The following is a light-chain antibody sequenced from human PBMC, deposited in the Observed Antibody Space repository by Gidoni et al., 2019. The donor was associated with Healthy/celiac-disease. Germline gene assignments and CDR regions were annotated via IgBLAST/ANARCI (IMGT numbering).Light chain of an antibody. CDR1: QSVSSSY. CDR3: QQYGSSPEYT. J-gene: IGKJ2*01. CDR2: GAS. V-gene: IGKV3-20*01. Sequence: EIVLTQSPGTLSLSPGERATLSCRASQSVSSSYLAWYQQKPGHAPRLLIYGASSRATGIPDRFSGSGSGTDFTLTISRLEPEDFAVYYCQQYGSSPEYTFGQXTKLEIK.